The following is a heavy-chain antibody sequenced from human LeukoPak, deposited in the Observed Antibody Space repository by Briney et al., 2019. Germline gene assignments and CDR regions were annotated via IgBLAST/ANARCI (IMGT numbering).Heavy chain of an antibody. V-gene: IGHV4-59*11. CDR1: GGSISSHY. D-gene: IGHD3-10*01. J-gene: IGHJ5*02. Sequence: SETLSLTCTVSGGSISSHYWSWIRQPPGKGLEWIGYIYCSGSTNYNPSLKSRVTISVDTSKNQFSLKLSSVTAADTAVYYCARDPYYYGSGSQGFDPWGQGTLVTVSS. CDR2: IYCSGST. CDR3: ARDPYYYGSGSQGFDP.